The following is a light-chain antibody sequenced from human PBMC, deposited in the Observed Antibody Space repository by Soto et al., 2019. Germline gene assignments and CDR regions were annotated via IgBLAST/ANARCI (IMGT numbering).Light chain of an antibody. Sequence: EIVLTQSPGTLSLSPGERATLSCRASQSVSNNYLAWYQQKPGQAPRLLIYGASNRATGIPDRFSGSGSGTDFTLTMNSLQPEDFATYYCQQGYSTPWTFGQGTKVDIK. J-gene: IGKJ1*01. V-gene: IGKV3-20*01. CDR1: QSVSNNY. CDR3: QQGYSTPWT. CDR2: GAS.